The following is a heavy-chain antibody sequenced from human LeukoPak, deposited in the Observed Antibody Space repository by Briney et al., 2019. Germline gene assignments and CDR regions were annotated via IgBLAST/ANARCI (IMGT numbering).Heavy chain of an antibody. CDR2: IRGSGDRT. V-gene: IGHV3-23*01. CDR3: AKVGLGGAYYDS. Sequence: GGSLRLSCAASGFTFSSYAMSWVRQAPAKGLEWVSAIRGSGDRTDYADSVKGRFTISRDNSKSTLYLQMNSLRAEDTAVYYCAKVGLGGAYYDSWGQGTLGTVSS. D-gene: IGHD1-26*01. J-gene: IGHJ4*02. CDR1: GFTFSSYA.